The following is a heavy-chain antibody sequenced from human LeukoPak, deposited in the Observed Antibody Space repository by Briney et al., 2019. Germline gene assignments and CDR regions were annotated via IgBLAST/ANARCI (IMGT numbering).Heavy chain of an antibody. V-gene: IGHV5-10-1*01. D-gene: IGHD4-11*01. Sequence: GESLRISCQGSGYSFTSYWITWLRQMPGKGLEWVGRIDPSDSYTDYSPSFQGHVTVSSDKSISTAYLQWSSLKASDTAMYYCAAMTTEYYFDYWGPGTLVTVSS. CDR1: GYSFTSYW. CDR3: AAMTTEYYFDY. J-gene: IGHJ4*02. CDR2: IDPSDSYT.